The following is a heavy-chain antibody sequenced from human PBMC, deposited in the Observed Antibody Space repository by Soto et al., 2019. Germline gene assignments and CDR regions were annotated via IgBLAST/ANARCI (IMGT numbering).Heavy chain of an antibody. CDR3: VRSSSDANLHSGTDAFDF. Sequence: QITLKESGPALVKPTQTLTLTCTFSGFSLTTSGVGVGWVRQPRGKALEWLAYIYWDDDKRYSPSLRNRLTIAKDTSRNQVVLTMTNMDPVDTGTYYCVRSSSDANLHSGTDAFDFWGQGTMVTSSS. V-gene: IGHV2-5*02. D-gene: IGHD6-25*01. CDR2: IYWDDDK. CDR1: GFSLTTSGVG. J-gene: IGHJ3*01.